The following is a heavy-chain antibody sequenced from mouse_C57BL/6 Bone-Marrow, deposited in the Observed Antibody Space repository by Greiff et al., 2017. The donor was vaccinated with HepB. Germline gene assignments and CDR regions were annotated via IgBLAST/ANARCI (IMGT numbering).Heavy chain of an antibody. V-gene: IGHV1-15*01. J-gene: IGHJ4*01. CDR2: IDPETGGT. CDR3: TRWILRYYAMDY. Sequence: QVQLQQSGAELVRPGASVTLSCKASGYTFTDYEMHWVKQTPVHGLEWIGAIDPETGGTAYNQKFKGKAILTADKSSSTAYMELRSLTSEDSAVYYCTRWILRYYAMDYWGQGTSVTVSS. D-gene: IGHD1-1*01. CDR1: GYTFTDYE.